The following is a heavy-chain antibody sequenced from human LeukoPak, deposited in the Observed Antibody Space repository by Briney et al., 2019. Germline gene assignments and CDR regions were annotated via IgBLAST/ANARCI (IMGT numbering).Heavy chain of an antibody. J-gene: IGHJ5*02. D-gene: IGHD2-15*01. Sequence: SETLSLTCTVSGGSISSYYWSWIRQPPGKGLEWIGYIYYSGSTNYNPSLKSRVTISVDTSKNQFSLKLSSVTAADTAVYYCAREVVAATFRWFDPWGQGILVTVSS. CDR2: IYYSGST. V-gene: IGHV4-59*12. CDR1: GGSISSYY. CDR3: AREVVAATFRWFDP.